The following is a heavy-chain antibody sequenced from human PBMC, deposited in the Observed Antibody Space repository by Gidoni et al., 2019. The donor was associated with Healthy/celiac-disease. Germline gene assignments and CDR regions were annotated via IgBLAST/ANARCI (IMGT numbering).Heavy chain of an antibody. CDR3: ARDHPEGGLRLGVPLHWYFDL. J-gene: IGHJ2*01. Sequence: QVQLQESGPGLVKLSQTLSLTCTVSGGSISSGGYYWSWIRQHPGKGLEWIGYIYYSWSTYYNPSLKSRVTISVDTSKNQFSLKLSSVTAADTAVYYCARDHPEGGLRLGVPLHWYFDLWGRGTLVTVSS. CDR1: GGSISSGGYY. D-gene: IGHD3-16*01. CDR2: IYYSWST. V-gene: IGHV4-31*03.